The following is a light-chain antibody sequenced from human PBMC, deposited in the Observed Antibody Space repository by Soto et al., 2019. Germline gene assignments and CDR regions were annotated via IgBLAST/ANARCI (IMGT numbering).Light chain of an antibody. J-gene: IGKJ1*01. V-gene: IGKV3-20*01. CDR1: QTVDSNN. Sequence: EVVLTQSPGTLSLSPGERATLSCRASQTVDSNNLAWYQKKPGQAPKVLIYGASSRATGIPDRFSGSGSGTDFILTISRLEPEDFAEYYCQQYGSSPRTFGQGTKVEIK. CDR3: QQYGSSPRT. CDR2: GAS.